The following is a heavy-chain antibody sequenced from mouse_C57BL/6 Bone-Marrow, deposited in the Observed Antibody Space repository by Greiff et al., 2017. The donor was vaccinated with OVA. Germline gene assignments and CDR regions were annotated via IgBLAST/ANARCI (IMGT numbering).Heavy chain of an antibody. CDR3: ARMRYYGSSSFAY. D-gene: IGHD1-1*01. Sequence: VQLQQPGAELVKPGASVKMSCKASGYTFTSYWITWVKQRPGQGLEWIGDICPGSGSTNYNEKFKGKATLTVDTSSSTAYMQLSSLTSEDSAVYYCARMRYYGSSSFAYWGQGTLVTVSA. CDR2: ICPGSGST. CDR1: GYTFTSYW. V-gene: IGHV1-55*01. J-gene: IGHJ3*01.